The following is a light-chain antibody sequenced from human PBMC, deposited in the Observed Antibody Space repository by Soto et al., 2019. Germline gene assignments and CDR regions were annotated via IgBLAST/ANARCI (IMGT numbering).Light chain of an antibody. CDR2: AAS. J-gene: IGKJ1*01. CDR3: QQSYTRT. Sequence: DIHMTRSPSSLSESVLDRVTISCRASQSISSYLNWYQQKPGKAPKLLIYAASSLQSGVPSRFSGSGSGTDFTLTISSLQPEDFATYYCQQSYTRTFGQGTKV. CDR1: QSISSY. V-gene: IGKV1-39*01.